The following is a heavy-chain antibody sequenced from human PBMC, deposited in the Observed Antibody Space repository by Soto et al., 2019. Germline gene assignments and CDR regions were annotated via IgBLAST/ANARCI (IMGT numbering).Heavy chain of an antibody. CDR1: GYTFTSCY. D-gene: IGHD3-16*01. CDR2: INPSGGST. V-gene: IGHV1-46*01. CDR3: AREDVYVTPSPQDV. Sequence: ASVKVSCKASGYTFTSCYMHWVRQAPGQGLEWMGIINPSGGSTSYAQKFQGRVTMTRDKSTSTVYMELRSLRSDDTAMYYCAREDVYVTPSPQDVWGQGTKVTVSS. J-gene: IGHJ6*02.